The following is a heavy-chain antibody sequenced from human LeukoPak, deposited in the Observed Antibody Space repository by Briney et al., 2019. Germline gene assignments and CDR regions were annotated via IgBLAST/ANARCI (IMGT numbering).Heavy chain of an antibody. V-gene: IGHV1-18*01. J-gene: IGHJ6*03. CDR1: GYTFTSYG. Sequence: GASVKVSCKASGYTFTSYGISWVRQAPGQGLEWMGWISAYNGNTNYAQKLQGRVTMTTDTSTSTAYMELRSLRSDDTAVYYCARHGANGDSARVYYYYYYMDVWGKGTTVTVSS. D-gene: IGHD4-17*01. CDR3: ARHGANGDSARVYYYYYYMDV. CDR2: ISAYNGNT.